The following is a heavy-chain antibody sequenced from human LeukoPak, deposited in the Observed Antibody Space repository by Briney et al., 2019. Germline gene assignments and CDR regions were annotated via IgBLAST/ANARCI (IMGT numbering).Heavy chain of an antibody. CDR3: ARERGEGFTAVN. D-gene: IGHD3-16*01. Sequence: ASVKVPCKASGYTFTSYYMHWVRQAPGQGLEWMGIINPSGGSTSYAQKFQGRVTMTRDMSTSTVYMELSSLRSEDTAVYYCARERGEGFTAVNWGQGTLVTVSS. V-gene: IGHV1-46*01. CDR1: GYTFTSYY. J-gene: IGHJ4*02. CDR2: INPSGGST.